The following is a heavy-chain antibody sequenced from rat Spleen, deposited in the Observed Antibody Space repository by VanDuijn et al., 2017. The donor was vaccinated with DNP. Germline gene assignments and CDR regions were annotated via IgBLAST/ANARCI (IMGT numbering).Heavy chain of an antibody. D-gene: IGHD1-12*02. CDR3: ARHDYDGSYYFDY. CDR1: GFTFSSFP. J-gene: IGHJ2*01. Sequence: EVQLVESGGGLVQPGRSMKLSCAASGFTFSSFPMAWVRQAATKGLEWVATISASGGSTYYRDSVKGRFTISRVNAQSTLYLQMDSLRSEDTATYYCARHDYDGSYYFDYWGQGVMVTVSS. CDR2: ISASGGST. V-gene: IGHV5-46*01.